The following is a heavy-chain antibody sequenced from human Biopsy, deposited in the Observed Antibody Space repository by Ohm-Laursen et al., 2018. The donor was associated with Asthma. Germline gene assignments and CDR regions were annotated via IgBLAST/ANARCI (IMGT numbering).Heavy chain of an antibody. J-gene: IGHJ1*01. Sequence: TLSLTCPVSGGSISSGGYYWSWIRQHPGKGLEWIGYIYYSGSTYYNPSLKSRVTISVDTSKNQFSLNLSSVTAADTAVYYCARGGGAHFQHWGQGTLVTVSS. CDR1: GGSISSGGYY. CDR2: IYYSGST. D-gene: IGHD2-21*01. V-gene: IGHV4-31*03. CDR3: ARGGGAHFQH.